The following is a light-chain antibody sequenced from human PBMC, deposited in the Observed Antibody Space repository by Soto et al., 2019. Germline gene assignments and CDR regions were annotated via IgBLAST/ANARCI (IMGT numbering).Light chain of an antibody. CDR3: QQYNSYSWT. CDR1: QSISSW. V-gene: IGKV1-5*03. CDR2: KAS. J-gene: IGKJ1*01. Sequence: DLPMTQSPSTLSASVGDRVTITCRASQSISSWLAWYQQKPGKAPKLLIYKASSLESGVPSRFSGSGSGTEFTLTISSLQPYDFATYYCQQYNSYSWTFGQGTKVEIK.